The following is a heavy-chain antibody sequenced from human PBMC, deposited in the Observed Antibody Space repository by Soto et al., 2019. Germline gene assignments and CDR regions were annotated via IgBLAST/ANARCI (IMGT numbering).Heavy chain of an antibody. D-gene: IGHD3-22*01. Sequence: GGSLRLSCAASGFIFSPYWMSWVRQAPGKGLEWVANIKRDGSETHYVDSVKGRFTISRDNTKKSLYLQMKSLRAEDTAVYYCARDAYDYDSSGYYRYDAFDIWGQGTMVTVSS. CDR1: GFIFSPYW. V-gene: IGHV3-7*01. CDR3: ARDAYDYDSSGYYRYDAFDI. CDR2: IKRDGSET. J-gene: IGHJ3*02.